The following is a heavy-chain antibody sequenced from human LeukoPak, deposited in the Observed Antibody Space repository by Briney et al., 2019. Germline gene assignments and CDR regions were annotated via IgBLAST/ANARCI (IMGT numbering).Heavy chain of an antibody. J-gene: IGHJ4*02. CDR2: IHHSGST. D-gene: IGHD4-17*01. CDR1: GDSLSSSTW. CDR3: ARWSTVSPGYSY. V-gene: IGHV4-4*02. Sequence: PSETLSLTCAVSGDSLSSSTWWTWVRQPPRKGLEWIGEIHHSGSTNYNPSLKSRVTISVDKSKNQFSLSLTSVTAADTAVYYCARWSTVSPGYSYWGQGTLVTVSS.